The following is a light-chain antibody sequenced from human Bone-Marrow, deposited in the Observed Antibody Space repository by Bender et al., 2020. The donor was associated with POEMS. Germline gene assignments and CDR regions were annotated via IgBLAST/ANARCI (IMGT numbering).Light chain of an antibody. Sequence: QSVLTQPPSASGSPGQSITISCTGTSSDVGGYNYVSWYQQHPGKAPKLMIYEVSNRPSGVSNRFSGSKSGNTASLTISGLQAEDEADYYCSSHTDGNTLGVFGGGTKLTVL. CDR2: EVS. CDR1: SSDVGGYNY. V-gene: IGLV2-14*01. CDR3: SSHTDGNTLGV. J-gene: IGLJ3*02.